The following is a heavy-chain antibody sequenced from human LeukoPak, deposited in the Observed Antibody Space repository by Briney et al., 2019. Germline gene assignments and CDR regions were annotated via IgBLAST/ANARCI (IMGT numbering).Heavy chain of an antibody. J-gene: IGHJ4*02. CDR3: ALHSSSWTIDS. Sequence: GGSLRLSCAVSGFTFSDYYMNWIRQAPGRGLEWVSYISSSSTYTKYADSVKGRVTISRDNAKNSLYLQMNSLRAEDTAVYYCALHSSSWTIDSWGQGTLVTVSS. CDR1: GFTFSDYY. D-gene: IGHD6-13*01. CDR2: ISSSSTYT. V-gene: IGHV3-11*06.